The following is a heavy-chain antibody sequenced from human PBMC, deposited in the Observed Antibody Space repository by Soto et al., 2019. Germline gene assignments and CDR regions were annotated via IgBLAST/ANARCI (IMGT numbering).Heavy chain of an antibody. CDR1: GYSFTSYW. V-gene: IGHV5-51*01. CDR2: IYPGDSDT. J-gene: IGHJ6*02. CDR3: AREHYDRSGRRVEALL. D-gene: IGHD3-22*01. Sequence: ESLQSSCKGSGYSFTSYWIGWVRQMPGKGLEWMGIIYPGDSDTRYSPSFQGQVTISADKSISTAYLQWSSLKASDTAMYYCAREHYDRSGRRVEALLCGQGTTVTVSS.